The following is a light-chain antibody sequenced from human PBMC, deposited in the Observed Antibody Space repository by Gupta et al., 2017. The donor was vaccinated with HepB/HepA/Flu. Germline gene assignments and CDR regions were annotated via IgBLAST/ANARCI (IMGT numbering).Light chain of an antibody. CDR1: QSISSY. CDR3: PQSYSTPLG. V-gene: IGKV1-39*01. Sequence: DIQISESPSSLSVSVGDRVTLICRTSQSISSYLNWYQQNPGNAPKLVIYAASSFQSGLPSGFSGSGSGTDFTLPINSLQPEDFATFFCPQSYSTPLGFGQGTRLEIK. J-gene: IGKJ5*01. CDR2: AAS.